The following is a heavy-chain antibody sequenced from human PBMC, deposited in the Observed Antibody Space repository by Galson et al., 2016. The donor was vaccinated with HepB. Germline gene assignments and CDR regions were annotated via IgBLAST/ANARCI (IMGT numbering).Heavy chain of an antibody. CDR2: ISYDGSNK. CDR3: ARDPGFRNGMDV. Sequence: SLRLSCAAFGFTFKNYAIHWVRQAPGRGLEWVAVISYDGSNKYYAESVKGRFTISRDTSKNTVFLQMNSLRGEDTAVYYCARDPGFRNGMDVWGQGTTVTVS. J-gene: IGHJ6*02. CDR1: GFTFKNYA. V-gene: IGHV3-30*14.